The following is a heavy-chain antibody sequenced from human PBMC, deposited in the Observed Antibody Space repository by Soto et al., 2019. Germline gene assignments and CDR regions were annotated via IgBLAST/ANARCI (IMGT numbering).Heavy chain of an antibody. CDR2: LYYGRSA. CDR1: GDSISSYY. J-gene: IGHJ4*02. D-gene: IGHD3-22*01. CDR3: ALRSMAVVPEY. V-gene: IGHV4-59*01. Sequence: QVQLQESGPGLVKPSETLSLTCAVSGDSISSYYCFWIGQPPGKGLESVGYLYYGRSANYNPSLKSRVTVSVDTSTNQCSLSLSSMTAADTAVYYCALRSMAVVPEYWGQGTLVTVSS.